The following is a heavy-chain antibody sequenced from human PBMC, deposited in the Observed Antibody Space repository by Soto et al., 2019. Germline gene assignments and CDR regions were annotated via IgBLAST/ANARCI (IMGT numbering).Heavy chain of an antibody. Sequence: QVQLVESGGGVVQPGRSLRLSCVGSGFSFSTYGMHWVRQPPGKGLEWVAVISYDGSNKFYSDSVKGRFTISRDNSKNTVFLQLNSLRPEDTALYYCAKGGYEPFDFWGQGTLVTVSS. V-gene: IGHV3-30*18. D-gene: IGHD2-2*01. CDR3: AKGGYEPFDF. CDR1: GFSFSTYG. CDR2: ISYDGSNK. J-gene: IGHJ4*02.